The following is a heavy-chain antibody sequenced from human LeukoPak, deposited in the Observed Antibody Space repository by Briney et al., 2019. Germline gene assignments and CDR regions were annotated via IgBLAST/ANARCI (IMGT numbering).Heavy chain of an antibody. Sequence: GGSLRLSCAASGFTFSTYWMSWVRQAPGKGLEWVANIKQDGSEKYYVDSVKGRFTISRDNAKNSLYLQMNSLRAEDTAVYYCARVGDYDFPDYWGQGTLVTVSS. J-gene: IGHJ4*02. V-gene: IGHV3-7*01. CDR2: IKQDGSEK. CDR1: GFTFSTYW. D-gene: IGHD4-17*01. CDR3: ARVGDYDFPDY.